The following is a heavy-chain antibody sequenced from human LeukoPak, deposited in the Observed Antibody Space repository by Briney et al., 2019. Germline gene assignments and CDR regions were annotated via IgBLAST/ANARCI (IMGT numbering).Heavy chain of an antibody. Sequence: ASVKVSCKASGYTFNTYGITWVRQAPGQGLEWMGWISGYNGKTKYAQKLQDRVTMTTDTSTTTAYMELRSLRSDDTAVYYCARDPHEFSSGWSHFEYWGQGTLVTVSS. V-gene: IGHV1-18*01. J-gene: IGHJ4*02. CDR3: ARDPHEFSSGWSHFEY. D-gene: IGHD6-19*01. CDR1: GYTFNTYG. CDR2: ISGYNGKT.